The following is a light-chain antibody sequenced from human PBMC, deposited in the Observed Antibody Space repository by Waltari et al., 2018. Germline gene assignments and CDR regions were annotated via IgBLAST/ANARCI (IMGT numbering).Light chain of an antibody. CDR3: AAWDGSLSGV. V-gene: IGLV1-47*01. J-gene: IGLJ3*02. Sequence: QSVLTQPPSASGTPGQRVPISCSGSNSNIGNNYVSWYQQLPGTAPKLLIYRDDQRPSWVPDRFSGSKSGTSASLAISGLRSEDEADYYCAAWDGSLSGVFGAGTKLTVL. CDR2: RDD. CDR1: NSNIGNNY.